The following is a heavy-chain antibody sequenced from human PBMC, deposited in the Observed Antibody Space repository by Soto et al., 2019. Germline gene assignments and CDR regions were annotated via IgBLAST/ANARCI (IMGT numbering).Heavy chain of an antibody. V-gene: IGHV3-23*01. CDR3: AKDPGVDTANDAFDI. CDR1: GFTFSSYA. J-gene: IGHJ3*02. D-gene: IGHD5-18*01. CDR2: ISGSGGST. Sequence: GGSLRLSCAASGFTFSSYAMSRVRQAPGKGLEWVSAISGSGGSTYYADSVKGRFTISRDNSKNTLYLQMNSLRAEDTAVYYCAKDPGVDTANDAFDIWRQGTMVTVSS.